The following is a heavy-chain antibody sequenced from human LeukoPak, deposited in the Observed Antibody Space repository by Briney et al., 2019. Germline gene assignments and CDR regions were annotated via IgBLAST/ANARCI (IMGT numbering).Heavy chain of an antibody. J-gene: IGHJ4*02. D-gene: IGHD3-22*01. V-gene: IGHV3-21*01. CDR1: GFTFSSYS. Sequence: GGSLRLSCAASGFTFSSYSMNWVRQAPGKGLEWISSISSSSSYIYYADSVKGRFTISRDNAKNSLYLQMNSLRAEDTAVYYCARAYYDSSGMPDYWGQGTLVTVSS. CDR2: ISSSSSYI. CDR3: ARAYYDSSGMPDY.